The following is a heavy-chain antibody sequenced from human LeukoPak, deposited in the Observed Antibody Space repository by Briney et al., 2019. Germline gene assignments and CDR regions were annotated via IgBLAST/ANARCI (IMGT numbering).Heavy chain of an antibody. J-gene: IGHJ3*02. D-gene: IGHD2-2*01. Sequence: GESLKISCKGSGYGFTNYWIGWVRQMSGKGLEWMGSIYPGDSDTRYSPSFQGQVTFSADESISTAYLRWSRLKASDTAIYYCARRKYQLLSAFDIWGQGTMVTVSS. CDR2: IYPGDSDT. V-gene: IGHV5-51*01. CDR1: GYGFTNYW. CDR3: ARRKYQLLSAFDI.